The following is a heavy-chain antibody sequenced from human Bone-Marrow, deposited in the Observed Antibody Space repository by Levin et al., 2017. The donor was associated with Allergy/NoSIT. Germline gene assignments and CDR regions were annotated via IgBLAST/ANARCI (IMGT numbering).Heavy chain of an antibody. CDR2: IYYSGST. CDR1: GGSISSGDYY. D-gene: IGHD3-10*01. Sequence: LRLSCTVSGGSISSGDYYWSWIRQPPGKGLEWIGYIYYSGSTYYNPSLKSRVTISVDTSKNQFSLKLSSVTAADTAVYYCAREGWDLWFGELLLGDNYAFDSWGQGTMVTVSS. V-gene: IGHV4-30-4*01. J-gene: IGHJ3*02. CDR3: AREGWDLWFGELLLGDNYAFDS.